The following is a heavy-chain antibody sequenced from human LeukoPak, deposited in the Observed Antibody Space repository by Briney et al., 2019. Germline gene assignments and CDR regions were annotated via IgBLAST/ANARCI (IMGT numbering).Heavy chain of an antibody. D-gene: IGHD4-17*01. CDR3: AGDDYGDYGANDAFAI. CDR2: IIPLFGRA. Sequence: ASVKVSCKASGCTFSSYAISWVRQAPGQGLEWMGGIIPLFGRASYAQKFQGRVTITADKSTSTAYMELSSLRSEDTAVYYCAGDDYGDYGANDAFAIWGQGTMVTVSS. CDR1: GCTFSSYA. J-gene: IGHJ3*02. V-gene: IGHV1-69*06.